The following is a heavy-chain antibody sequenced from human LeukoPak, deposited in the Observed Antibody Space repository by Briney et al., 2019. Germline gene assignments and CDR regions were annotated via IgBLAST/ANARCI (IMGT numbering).Heavy chain of an antibody. CDR2: ISSSSSYI. V-gene: IGHV3-21*01. D-gene: IGHD5-12*01. CDR1: GFTFSSYS. CDR3: ARGPGDSGYDGCD. J-gene: IGHJ4*02. Sequence: KPGGSLRLSCAASGFTFSSYSMNWVRQAPGKGLEWVSSISSSSSYIYYADSVKGRFTISRDNAKNSLYLQMNSLRAEDTAVYYCARGPGDSGYDGCDWGQGTLVTVSS.